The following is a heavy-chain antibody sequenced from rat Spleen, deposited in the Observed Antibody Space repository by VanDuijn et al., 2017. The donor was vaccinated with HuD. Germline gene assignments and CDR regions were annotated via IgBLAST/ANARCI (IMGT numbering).Heavy chain of an antibody. CDR1: GFTFSDYY. D-gene: IGHD1-9*01. CDR3: ARRHYGYTDYFDY. Sequence: EVQLVESGGGLVQPGRSLKLSCAASGFTFSDYYMAWVRQAPTTGLEWVATISYDGGNTYYRDSVKGRFSISRDNVKSTLSLQMDSLRSEDTATYYCARRHYGYTDYFDYWGQGVMVTVSS. V-gene: IGHV5-7*01. CDR2: ISYDGGNT. J-gene: IGHJ2*01.